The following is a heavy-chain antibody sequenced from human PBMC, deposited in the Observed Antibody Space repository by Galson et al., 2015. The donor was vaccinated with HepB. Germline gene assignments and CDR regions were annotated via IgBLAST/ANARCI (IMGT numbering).Heavy chain of an antibody. CDR2: ISSTGTTM. V-gene: IGHV3-48*02. D-gene: IGHD3-10*01. J-gene: IGHJ2*01. CDR1: GFTFRSYA. Sequence: SLRLSCAASGFTFRSYAMSWVRQAPGKGLESVSYISSTGTTMYYADSAKGRFTISRDNAQNSLYLQMNSLRDEDTAVYYCARVYFGSGSSSAYWYFDLWGRGALVTVSS. CDR3: ARVYFGSGSSSAYWYFDL.